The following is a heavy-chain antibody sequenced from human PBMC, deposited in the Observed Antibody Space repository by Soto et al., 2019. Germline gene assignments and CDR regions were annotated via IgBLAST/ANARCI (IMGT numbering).Heavy chain of an antibody. V-gene: IGHV1-18*01. CDR3: ARGGLRFLEWYNLLDP. Sequence: QVQLVQSGAEVKKPGASVKVSCKASGYTFTSYGISWVRQAPGQGLEWMGWIRAYNGNTNYPQKLQGRVTMTTDTYTSTAYMELRSLSSVDTAVYYCARGGLRFLEWYNLLDPWGQGTLVTVSS. D-gene: IGHD3-3*01. CDR2: IRAYNGNT. CDR1: GYTFTSYG. J-gene: IGHJ5*02.